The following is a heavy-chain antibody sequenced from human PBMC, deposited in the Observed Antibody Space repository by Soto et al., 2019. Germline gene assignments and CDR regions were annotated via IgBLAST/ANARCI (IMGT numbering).Heavy chain of an antibody. CDR1: GFTFSSYA. V-gene: IGHV3-23*01. CDR3: AKSLGGSYDY. D-gene: IGHD1-26*01. J-gene: IGHJ4*02. CDR2: INNNGGLT. Sequence: PGGSLRLSCAASGFTFSSYAMSWVRLAPGKGLEWVSTINNNGGLTFYADSVKGRFTISGDNYKNTLYLQVSSLRPEDTAVYYCAKSLGGSYDYWGLGTLVTVSS.